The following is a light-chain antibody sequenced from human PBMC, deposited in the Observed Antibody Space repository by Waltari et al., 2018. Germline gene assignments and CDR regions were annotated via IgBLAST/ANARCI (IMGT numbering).Light chain of an antibody. Sequence: DVQMTQSPSTLSASVGDRVTITCRASQSVNVWLAWYQQKQGKAPKLLIYKTSNLEKGGPSRFSGDGYGTEFTLTISSLQPDDFATYYCQHYSGSLRAFGQGTRVEVK. CDR3: QHYSGSLRA. CDR1: QSVNVW. J-gene: IGKJ1*01. V-gene: IGKV1-5*03. CDR2: KTS.